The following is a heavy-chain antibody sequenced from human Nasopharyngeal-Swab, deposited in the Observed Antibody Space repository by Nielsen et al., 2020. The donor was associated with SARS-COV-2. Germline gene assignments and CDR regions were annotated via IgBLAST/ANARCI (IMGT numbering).Heavy chain of an antibody. CDR3: TRGGASAKYCFDY. V-gene: IGHV3-49*03. D-gene: IGHD6-13*01. CDR2: IRSKAYGGTT. CDR1: GFRFIDYP. Sequence: GESLKISCTGSGFRFIDYPMSWFRQAPGQGLEWLGFIRSKAYGGTTEYAASVKGRFTISSDDSTNIAYLQLNSLKTEDTAVYYCTRGGASAKYCFDYWGQGTLVTVSS. J-gene: IGHJ4*02.